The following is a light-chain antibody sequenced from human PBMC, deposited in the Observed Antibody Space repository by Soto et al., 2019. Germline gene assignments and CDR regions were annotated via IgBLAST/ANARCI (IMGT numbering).Light chain of an antibody. CDR1: QGISKW. V-gene: IGKV1-5*01. CDR2: DAS. CDR3: QQYKSSPFT. J-gene: IGKJ3*01. Sequence: DIQITQSPSTLSASVGDRVPITCRASQGISKWLAWYQQKPGRAPNLLIYDASSLMSGVPSRFSGSGSGTDFTLTISSLRPDDFATYYCQQYKSSPFTFGPGTKVDIK.